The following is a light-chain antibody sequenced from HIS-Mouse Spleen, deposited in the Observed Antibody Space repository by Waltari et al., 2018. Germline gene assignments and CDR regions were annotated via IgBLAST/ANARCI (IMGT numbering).Light chain of an antibody. J-gene: IGKJ4*01. CDR3: LQDYNYPPT. CDR2: AAP. V-gene: IGKV1-6*01. Sequence: AIQMTQSPSSLSASVADRVTITRRARQGIRNDLGWYQQKPGKAPKLLIYAAPSVQSGVPSRFRGSGSGTDFTLTISSLQPEDFATYYCLQDYNYPPTFGGGTKVEIK. CDR1: QGIRND.